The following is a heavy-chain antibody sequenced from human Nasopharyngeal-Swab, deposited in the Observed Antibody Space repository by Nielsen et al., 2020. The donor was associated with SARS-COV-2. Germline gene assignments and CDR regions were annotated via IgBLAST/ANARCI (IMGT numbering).Heavy chain of an antibody. CDR2: ISANNGNA. J-gene: IGHJ4*02. D-gene: IGHD6-19*01. Sequence: WVRQAPGQGLEWVGWISANNGNANYAQKFRGRVTMTTDTSTSTAYMELRSLRSDDTAIYYRARDQWLVHYFDYWGQGTLVTVSS. CDR3: ARDQWLVHYFDY. V-gene: IGHV1-18*01.